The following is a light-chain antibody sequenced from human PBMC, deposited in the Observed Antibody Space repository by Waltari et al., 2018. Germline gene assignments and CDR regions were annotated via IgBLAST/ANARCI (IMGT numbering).Light chain of an antibody. J-gene: IGKJ1*01. CDR1: QSITRNN. V-gene: IGKV3-20*01. Sequence: EIVLTQSPGTLSLSPGERATLSCRASQSITRNNLAWYQQIPGQAPRLLIYDASSRATGIPDRFSGSWSWTDFTLTVSRLEPADFAVYYCQQYGSSPWTFGQGTKVEIK. CDR2: DAS. CDR3: QQYGSSPWT.